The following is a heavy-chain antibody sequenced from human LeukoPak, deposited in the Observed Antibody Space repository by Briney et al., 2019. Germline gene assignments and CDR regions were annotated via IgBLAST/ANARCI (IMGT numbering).Heavy chain of an antibody. J-gene: IGHJ6*03. D-gene: IGHD3-10*01. CDR1: GGSISLYY. CDR2: IFTSGIT. Sequence: SETLSLTCTVSGGSISLYYWNWIRQPAGKGLEWIGRIFTSGITNYNPSLKSRVTMSVDTSKSQFSLALSSVTAADTAAYYCAREISGSYYNPLGYMDVWGKGTTVTVAS. CDR3: AREISGSYYNPLGYMDV. V-gene: IGHV4-4*07.